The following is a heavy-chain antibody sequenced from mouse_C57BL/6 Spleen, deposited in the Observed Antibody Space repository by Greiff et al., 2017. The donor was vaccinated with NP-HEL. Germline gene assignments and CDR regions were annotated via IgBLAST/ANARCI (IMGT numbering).Heavy chain of an antibody. CDR1: GYTFTSYW. D-gene: IGHD1-1*01. CDR2: INPSNGGT. Sequence: QVHVKQPGTELVKPGASVKLSCKASGYTFTSYWMHWVKQRPGQGLEWIGNINPSNGGTNYNEKFKSKATLTVDKSSSTAYMQLSSLTSEDSAVYYCAREVITTVVVDYWGQGTTLTVSS. J-gene: IGHJ2*01. V-gene: IGHV1-53*01. CDR3: AREVITTVVVDY.